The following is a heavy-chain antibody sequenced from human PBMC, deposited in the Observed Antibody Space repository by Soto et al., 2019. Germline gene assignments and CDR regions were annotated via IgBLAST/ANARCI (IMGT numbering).Heavy chain of an antibody. J-gene: IGHJ4*02. CDR1: GFTFSSYS. Sequence: GSLRLSCAASGFTFSSYSMNWVRQAPGKGLEWVSYISSSSSTIYYADSVKGRFTISRDNAKNSLYLQMNSLRAEDTAVYYCARDRDIVVVVAATGPFEYWGQGTLVTVSS. CDR2: ISSSSSTI. V-gene: IGHV3-48*01. CDR3: ARDRDIVVVVAATGPFEY. D-gene: IGHD2-15*01.